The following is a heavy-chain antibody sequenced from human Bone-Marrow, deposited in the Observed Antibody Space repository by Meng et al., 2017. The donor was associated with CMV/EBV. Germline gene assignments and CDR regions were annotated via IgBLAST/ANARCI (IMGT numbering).Heavy chain of an antibody. CDR3: ARDWELGY. V-gene: IGHV4-34*01. CDR2: INHTGST. J-gene: IGHJ4*02. CDR1: GGSFNGYY. D-gene: IGHD3-10*01. Sequence: SETLSLTCAVYGGSFNGYYWTWVRQPPGKGLEWIGEINHTGSTNFNASLKSRLSMSVDRSKNQFSLKLRSVTAADTAVYYCARDWELGYWGQGTLVTVSS.